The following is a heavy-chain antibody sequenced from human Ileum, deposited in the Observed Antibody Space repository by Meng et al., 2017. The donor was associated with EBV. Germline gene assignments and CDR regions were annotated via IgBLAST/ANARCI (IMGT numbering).Heavy chain of an antibody. D-gene: IGHD5-12*01. CDR1: SGSVSSGDYH. CDR3: AGGRAGYGGYKT. V-gene: IGHV4-61*03. J-gene: IGHJ4*02. Sequence: QVPRLEPGPGLVKPSETLSLTCTVSSGSVSSGDYHWSWIRQPPGKGLEWIGYILSGSTNYDPSLTNRVTISVDTSKNHFSLKLTSVTAADTAVYYCAGGRAGYGGYKTWGQGTLVTVSS. CDR2: ILSGST.